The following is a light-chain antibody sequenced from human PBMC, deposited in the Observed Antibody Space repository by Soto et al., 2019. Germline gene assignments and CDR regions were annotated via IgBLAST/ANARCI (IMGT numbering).Light chain of an antibody. Sequence: QSALTQPASVSGSPGQSITISCSGTSSDVGGYNYVSWYQQNPGKAPKLTIYDVSHRPSGVSNRFSGSKSGYTASLTISGLQAGDEADYYCASYTGNSALVVFGGGTKLTVL. V-gene: IGLV2-14*01. J-gene: IGLJ3*02. CDR3: ASYTGNSALVV. CDR1: SSDVGGYNY. CDR2: DVS.